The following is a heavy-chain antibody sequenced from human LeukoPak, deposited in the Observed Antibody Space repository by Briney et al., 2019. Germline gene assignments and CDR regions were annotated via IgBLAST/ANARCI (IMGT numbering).Heavy chain of an antibody. CDR1: GYTFTGYY. D-gene: IGHD3-9*01. Sequence: RASVNVSCKASGYTFTGYYMHWVRQAPGQGLEWMGWINPNSGGTNYAQKFQGRVTMTRDTSISTAYMELSRLRSDDTAVYYCARTLPRIRYFDWLLTALDYWGQGTLVTVSS. V-gene: IGHV1-2*02. CDR3: ARTLPRIRYFDWLLTALDY. CDR2: INPNSGGT. J-gene: IGHJ4*02.